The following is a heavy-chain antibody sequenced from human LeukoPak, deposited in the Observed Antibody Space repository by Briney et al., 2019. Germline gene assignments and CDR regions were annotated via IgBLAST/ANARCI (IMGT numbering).Heavy chain of an antibody. V-gene: IGHV1-24*01. Sequence: ASGNVSCKVSGYTLTELSMHWVRQAPGKGLEWMGGFDPEDGETIYAQEFQGRVTMTEDTSTDTAYMELSSLRSEDTAVYYCATGLGYQLRPDYWGQGTLVTVSS. CDR3: ATGLGYQLRPDY. J-gene: IGHJ4*02. CDR1: GYTLTELS. CDR2: FDPEDGET. D-gene: IGHD2-2*01.